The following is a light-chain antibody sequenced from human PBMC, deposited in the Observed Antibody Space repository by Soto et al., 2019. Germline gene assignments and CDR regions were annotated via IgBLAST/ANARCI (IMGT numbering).Light chain of an antibody. CDR2: DAS. CDR3: QQYNSCRLT. Sequence: DIQMTQSPSTLSASVGDRVTITCRASQSISSWLAWYQQKPGKAPKLLIYDASSLESGVPSRFSGSGSGTEFTLTISSLQPDDFATYYCQQYNSCRLTFGQGTKVDIK. V-gene: IGKV1-5*01. CDR1: QSISSW. J-gene: IGKJ2*01.